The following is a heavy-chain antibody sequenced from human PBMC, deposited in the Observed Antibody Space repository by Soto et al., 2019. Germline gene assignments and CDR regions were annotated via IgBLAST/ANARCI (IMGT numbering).Heavy chain of an antibody. Sequence: GASVKVSCKASGYTFTGYYMHWVRQAPGQGLEWMGWINPNSGGTNYAQKFQGRVTMTEDTSTDTAYMELSSLRSEDTAVYYCTIAARPSWFDPWGQGTLVTVSS. CDR2: INPNSGGT. V-gene: IGHV1-2*02. J-gene: IGHJ5*02. CDR1: GYTFTGYY. D-gene: IGHD6-6*01. CDR3: TIAARPSWFDP.